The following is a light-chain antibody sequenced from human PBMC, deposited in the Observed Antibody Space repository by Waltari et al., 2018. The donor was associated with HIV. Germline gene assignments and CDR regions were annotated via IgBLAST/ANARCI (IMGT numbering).Light chain of an antibody. CDR1: KIGRKS. V-gene: IGLV3-21*02. CDR3: QVWDINTDHVL. Sequence: SYVLTQPPSVSVAPGQTARIACGGTKIGRKSVHWHQQKPGQAPVLVVYDDTDRPSGIPERFSGSNSGNTATLTISRVEAGDEADYYCQVWDINTDHVLFGGGTKLTVL. CDR2: DDT. J-gene: IGLJ2*01.